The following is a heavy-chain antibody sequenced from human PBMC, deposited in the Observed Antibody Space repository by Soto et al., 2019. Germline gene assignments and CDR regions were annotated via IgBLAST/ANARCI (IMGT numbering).Heavy chain of an antibody. D-gene: IGHD2-15*01. V-gene: IGHV3-23*01. CDR2: LTRTGTT. Sequence: GSLRLSCVASGFSFSDYSMTWVRQAPGRGLEWVSTLTRTGTTFYADSVKGRFTISRDNSKNTLSLQMYNLRAEDTARYYCAKRATTVPTPGNYFDCWGQGTLVTVSS. CDR1: GFSFSDYS. J-gene: IGHJ4*02. CDR3: AKRATTVPTPGNYFDC.